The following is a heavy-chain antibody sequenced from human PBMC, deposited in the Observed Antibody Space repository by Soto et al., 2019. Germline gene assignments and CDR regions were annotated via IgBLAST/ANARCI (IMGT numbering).Heavy chain of an antibody. CDR2: IYPGDSDT. CDR3: SRHLEGYSRIYSYYYYMDV. Sequence: PGESLKISCKGSGYSFTSYWIGWVRQMPGKGLEWMGIIYPGDSDTRYSPSFQGQVTISADKSISTAYLQWSSLKASDTAMYYCSRHLEGYSRIYSYYYYMDVWGKGTTVTVSS. J-gene: IGHJ6*03. CDR1: GYSFTSYW. V-gene: IGHV5-51*01. D-gene: IGHD6-13*01.